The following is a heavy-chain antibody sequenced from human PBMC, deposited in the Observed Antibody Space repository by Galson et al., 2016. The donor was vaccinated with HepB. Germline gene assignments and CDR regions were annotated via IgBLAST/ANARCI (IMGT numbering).Heavy chain of an antibody. CDR3: VTSFSS. J-gene: IGHJ4*02. D-gene: IGHD2-2*01. CDR2: ISSSSIYI. CDR1: GFTFSNSS. Sequence: SLRLSCAASGFTFSNSSMNWVRQAPGKGLEWVSSISSSSIYIYYEDSVKGRFTISRDNAKNSLYLRMNSLRAEDTAVYYGVTSFSSWGQGTLVAVSS. V-gene: IGHV3-21*04.